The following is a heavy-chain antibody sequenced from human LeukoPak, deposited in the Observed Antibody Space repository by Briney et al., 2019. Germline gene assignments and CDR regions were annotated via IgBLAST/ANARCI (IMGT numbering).Heavy chain of an antibody. V-gene: IGHV1-69*02. D-gene: IGHD2-2*01. CDR2: IIPILGIA. CDR1: GGTFSSYT. CDR3: ARGLCSSTSCYLSWFDP. Sequence: SVKVSCKASGGTFSSYTISWVRQAPGQGLEWMGRIIPILGIANYAQKFQGRVTITADKSTSTAYMELSSLRSEDTAVYYYARGLCSSTSCYLSWFDPWGQGTLVTVSS. J-gene: IGHJ5*02.